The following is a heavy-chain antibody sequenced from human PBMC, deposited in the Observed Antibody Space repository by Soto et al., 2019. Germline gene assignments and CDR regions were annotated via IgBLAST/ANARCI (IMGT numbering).Heavy chain of an antibody. CDR3: VKDSHYYASGTTFDH. D-gene: IGHD3-10*01. V-gene: IGHV3-64D*06. J-gene: IGHJ4*02. Sequence: EVQLVESGGGLVQPGESLRLSCSASGFTFSTYGMHWVRQAPGKGLEYVSGISNNGYSTYYADSVKGRFTMSRDNSKNTLFLQMSSLRAEDTAVYFCVKDSHYYASGTTFDHWGQGTLVTVSS. CDR1: GFTFSTYG. CDR2: ISNNGYST.